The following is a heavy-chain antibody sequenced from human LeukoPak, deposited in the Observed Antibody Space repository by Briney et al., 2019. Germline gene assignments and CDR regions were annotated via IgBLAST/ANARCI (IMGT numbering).Heavy chain of an antibody. CDR1: GYTFTSYW. CDR3: ARSYSRVVAAAANNWFDP. D-gene: IGHD6-13*01. J-gene: IGHJ5*02. Sequence: GESLKISCKGSGYTFTSYWIGWVRQMPGKGLEWMGMIYPGDSDTRYSPSIQGQVIISADKSIRTAYLQWSSLKASDTAMYYCARSYSRVVAAAANNWFDPWGQGTLVTVSS. V-gene: IGHV5-51*01. CDR2: IYPGDSDT.